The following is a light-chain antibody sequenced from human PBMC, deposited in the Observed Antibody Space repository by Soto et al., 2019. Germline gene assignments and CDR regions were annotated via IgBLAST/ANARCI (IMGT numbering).Light chain of an antibody. Sequence: DIQMTQSPSALSASVGDRVTITSRASQSISSWLAWYQQKPGKAPNLLISKASTLESGVPSRFSGSGSGTEFTLTISSLQPDDFATYYCQQYNSYSHFTFGPGTKVDIK. CDR1: QSISSW. CDR3: QQYNSYSHFT. J-gene: IGKJ3*01. V-gene: IGKV1-5*03. CDR2: KAS.